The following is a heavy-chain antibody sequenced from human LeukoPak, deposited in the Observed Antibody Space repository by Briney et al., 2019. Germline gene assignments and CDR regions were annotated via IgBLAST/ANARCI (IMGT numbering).Heavy chain of an antibody. J-gene: IGHJ4*02. CDR3: ARESRQWLVLGGVDY. Sequence: GGSLRLSCAASGFTFSDYYMSWIRQAPGKGLEWVSYMSSSGSTIYYADSVKGRFTISRDNAKNSLYLQMNSLRAEDTVVYYCARESRQWLVLGGVDYWGQGTLVTVSS. D-gene: IGHD6-19*01. V-gene: IGHV3-11*04. CDR2: MSSSGSTI. CDR1: GFTFSDYY.